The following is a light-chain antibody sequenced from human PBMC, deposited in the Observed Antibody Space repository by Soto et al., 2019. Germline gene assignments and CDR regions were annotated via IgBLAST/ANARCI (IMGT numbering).Light chain of an antibody. Sequence: EVVMPRCPATVSVSPGEEATLSCRASQSVSSNLAWYQQKPGQAPRLLIYGASTSATGIPARFSGRGSGTEFTLTLSILQSEDFAVHYCQQYNNWPWTLGQGTKVDIK. CDR1: QSVSSN. CDR2: GAS. V-gene: IGKV3-15*01. CDR3: QQYNNWPWT. J-gene: IGKJ1*01.